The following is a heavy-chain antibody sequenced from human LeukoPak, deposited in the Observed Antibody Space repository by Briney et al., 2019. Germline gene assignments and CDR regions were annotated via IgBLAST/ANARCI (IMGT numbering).Heavy chain of an antibody. D-gene: IGHD4-17*01. V-gene: IGHV5-51*01. CDR3: ARHDFGDYVYF. CDR2: IYPGDSNT. J-gene: IGHJ4*02. Sequence: GESLKISCKGSGYNFTIYWIGWVRQMPGKGLEWVGIIYPGDSNTRYSPSFQGQVTISADKSISTAYLQWSSLKASDTAMYYCARHDFGDYVYFWGQGTLVTVSS. CDR1: GYNFTIYW.